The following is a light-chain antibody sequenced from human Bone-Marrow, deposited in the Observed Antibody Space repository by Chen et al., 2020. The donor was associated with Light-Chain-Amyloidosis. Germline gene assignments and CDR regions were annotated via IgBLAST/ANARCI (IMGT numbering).Light chain of an antibody. J-gene: IGLJ3*02. CDR1: NIGSTS. CDR3: QVWDRSSDRPV. CDR2: DDS. V-gene: IGLV3-21*02. Sequence: SYVLTQPSSVSVAPGQTATIACGGNNIGSTSVYWYQQTPGQAPLLVVYDDSDRPSGIPERLSGSNSGNTATLTISRVAAGDEADYYCQVWDRSSDRPVFGGGTKLTVL.